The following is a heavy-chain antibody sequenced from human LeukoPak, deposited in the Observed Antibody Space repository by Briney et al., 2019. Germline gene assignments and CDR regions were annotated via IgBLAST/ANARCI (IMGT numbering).Heavy chain of an antibody. D-gene: IGHD6-19*01. CDR3: ARRSHYSGWYV. Sequence: KPSETLSLTCAVYGGSFSGYWSWIRQPPGKGLEWIGEINHTGSTNYNPSLKSRVTISVDTSKNQFSLKLSSVTAADTAVYFCARRSHYSGWYVWGQGTLVTVSS. J-gene: IGHJ1*01. CDR1: GGSFSGY. CDR2: INHTGST. V-gene: IGHV4-34*01.